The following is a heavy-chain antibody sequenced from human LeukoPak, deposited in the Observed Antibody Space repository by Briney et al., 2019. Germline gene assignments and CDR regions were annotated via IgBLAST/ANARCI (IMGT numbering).Heavy chain of an antibody. Sequence: SETLSLTCTVSGGSISSSSYYWGWIRQPPGKGRGWIGSIYYSGSNYYNPSLKSRVTISVDTSKNQFSLKLSSVTAADTAVYYCARTRVTMIVVVGDWGQGTLVTVSS. D-gene: IGHD3-22*01. CDR3: ARTRVTMIVVVGD. CDR1: GGSISSSSYY. CDR2: IYYSGSN. J-gene: IGHJ4*02. V-gene: IGHV4-39*07.